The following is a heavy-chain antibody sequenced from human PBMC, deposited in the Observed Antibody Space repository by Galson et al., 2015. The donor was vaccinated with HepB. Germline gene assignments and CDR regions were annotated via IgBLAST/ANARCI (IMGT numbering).Heavy chain of an antibody. CDR1: GFTLSHYG. Sequence: SLRLSCAASGFTLSHYGMVWVRQVPGKGLEWMSFISRHGDTKLYAYSVKGRFSISRDNSGNTLHLLMNSLSAEDTAVYFCGIVPGPMDVWGKGTTVTVSS. CDR2: ISRHGDTK. D-gene: IGHD3-16*02. J-gene: IGHJ6*03. V-gene: IGHV3-30*03. CDR3: GIVPGPMDV.